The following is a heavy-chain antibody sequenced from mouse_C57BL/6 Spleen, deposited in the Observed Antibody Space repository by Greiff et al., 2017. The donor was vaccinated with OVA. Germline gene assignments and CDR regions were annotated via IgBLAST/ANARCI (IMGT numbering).Heavy chain of an antibody. J-gene: IGHJ2*01. CDR3: AKDSSCYLFDY. Sequence: VQLQQSGPELVKPGASVKISCKASGYSFTGYYMNWVKQSPEKSLEWIGEINPSTGGTTYNQKLQAKATLTVDKSSSTAYMQLKSLTSEDAAVYYCAKDSSCYLFDYWGQGTTLTVSS. CDR2: INPSTGGT. D-gene: IGHD3-2*02. V-gene: IGHV1-42*01. CDR1: GYSFTGYY.